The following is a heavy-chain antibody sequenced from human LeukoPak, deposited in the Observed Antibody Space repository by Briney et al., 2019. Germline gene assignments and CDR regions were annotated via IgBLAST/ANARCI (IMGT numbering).Heavy chain of an antibody. D-gene: IGHD5/OR15-5a*01. CDR1: GFAFSTYA. CDR3: AKARGSSVYEQFDY. J-gene: IGHJ4*02. V-gene: IGHV3-23*01. Sequence: GLSLRLSCAASGFAFSTYAMTWVRQAPEKVLQWLATISTSVRATYYAVSVERRVTISRQNSKNPLYLQMTRLRADDPAVYYCAKARGSSVYEQFDYWGQGTQVTVSP. CDR2: ISTSVRAT.